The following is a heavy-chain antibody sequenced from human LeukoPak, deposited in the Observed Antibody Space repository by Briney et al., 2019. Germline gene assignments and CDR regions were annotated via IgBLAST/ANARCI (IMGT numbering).Heavy chain of an antibody. Sequence: ASVKVSCKASGYTFTDYYIHWVRQAPGQGLEWMGRINPNSGYTNYPQKFQGRVTMTRDTSISAAYMELSRLRSDDTAVYYCARLPYYDSSGYYYFDYWGQGTLVTVSS. CDR3: ARLPYYDSSGYYYFDY. V-gene: IGHV1-2*06. J-gene: IGHJ4*02. CDR2: INPNSGYT. D-gene: IGHD3-22*01. CDR1: GYTFTDYY.